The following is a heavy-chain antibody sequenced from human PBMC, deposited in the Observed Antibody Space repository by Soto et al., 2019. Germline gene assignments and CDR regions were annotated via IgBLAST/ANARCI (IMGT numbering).Heavy chain of an antibody. CDR1: GFTFRRHA. D-gene: IGHD3-10*01. V-gene: IGHV3-30-3*01. CDR3: ARSRNRGVADSLDY. J-gene: IGHJ4*02. Sequence: QVQLVASGGGVVQQGRSLRLSCEASGFTFRRHAIHWVRQAPGKGLGWVAVISRDGSNEYYEDSVKGRFTISRDNSKNSLFLQLNSLRLEDTAVYYCARSRNRGVADSLDYCGQGTLVTVSS. CDR2: ISRDGSNE.